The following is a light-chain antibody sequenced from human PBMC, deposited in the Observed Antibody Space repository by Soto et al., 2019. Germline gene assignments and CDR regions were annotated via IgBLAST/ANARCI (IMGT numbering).Light chain of an antibody. J-gene: IGKJ4*01. CDR3: QQYTEWPLT. CDR2: AGS. Sequence: IVMTQSPVTLSVSPGERVALSCRASQSVSDNLAWYQKKPGQAPRLLIYAGSTRATGIPARFSGSGSGTEFTLTISSLQSEDFAVYYCQQYTEWPLTFGGGTKVDIK. V-gene: IGKV3-15*01. CDR1: QSVSDN.